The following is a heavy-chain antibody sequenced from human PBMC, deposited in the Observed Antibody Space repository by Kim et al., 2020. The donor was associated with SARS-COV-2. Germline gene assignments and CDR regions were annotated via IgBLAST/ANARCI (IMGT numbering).Heavy chain of an antibody. CDR1: GYTFTTYG. V-gene: IGHV7-4-1*02. CDR2: INTNTGDP. J-gene: IGHJ3*02. Sequence: ASVKVSCKASGYTFTTYGMDWVRQAPGQGLEWMGWINTNTGDPTYTQGFTGRFVFSLDTSVSTAYLQISSLKAEDTAVYYCVRDIPGDAFDIWGQGTMVTVSS. CDR3: VRDIPGDAFDI.